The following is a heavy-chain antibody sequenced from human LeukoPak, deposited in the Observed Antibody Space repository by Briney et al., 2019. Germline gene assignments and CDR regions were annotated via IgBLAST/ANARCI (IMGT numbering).Heavy chain of an antibody. D-gene: IGHD3-10*01. CDR1: GFTFSSYW. V-gene: IGHV3-7*01. CDR2: IKQDGSEK. Sequence: PGGSLRLSCAASGFTFSSYWMSWVRQAPGKGLEWVANIKQDGSEKYYVDSVKGRFTISRDNAKNSLYLQMNSLRAEDTAVYYCAKGGSVLLWFGDPYYFDYWGQGTLVTVPS. CDR3: AKGGSVLLWFGDPYYFDY. J-gene: IGHJ4*02.